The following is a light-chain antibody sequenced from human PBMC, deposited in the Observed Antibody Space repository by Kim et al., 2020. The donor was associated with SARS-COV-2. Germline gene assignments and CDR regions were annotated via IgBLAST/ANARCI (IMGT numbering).Light chain of an antibody. V-gene: IGKV1-39*01. CDR1: RSIRSY. J-gene: IGKJ1*01. CDR3: QQSYSTPRT. CDR2: AAS. Sequence: AAVGDRVTISCRASRSIRSYLNWYQQKPERAPKLLFYAASSLQSGVPSRFSGSGSGTDFTLTISSLQPEDVATYYCQQSYSTPRTFGQGTKVDIK.